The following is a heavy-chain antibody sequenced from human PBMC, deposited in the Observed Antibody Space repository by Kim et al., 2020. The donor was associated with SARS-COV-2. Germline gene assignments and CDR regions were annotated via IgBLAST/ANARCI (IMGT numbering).Heavy chain of an antibody. CDR3: ARQNYDILTGYID. CDR2: MNPNSGNT. Sequence: ASVKVSCKASGYTFTSYDINWVRQATGQGLEWMGWMNPNSGNTGYAQKFQGRVTMTRNTSISTAYMELRSLRSEDTAVYYCARQNYDILTGYIDWGQGTLVTVS. CDR1: GYTFTSYD. J-gene: IGHJ4*02. D-gene: IGHD3-9*01. V-gene: IGHV1-8*01.